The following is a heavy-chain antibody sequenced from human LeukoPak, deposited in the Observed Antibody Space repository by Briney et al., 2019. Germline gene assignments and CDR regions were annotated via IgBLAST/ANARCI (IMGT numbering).Heavy chain of an antibody. Sequence: ASVKASCKASGYTFTSYDINWVRQATGQGLEWMGWMNPNSGNTGYAQKFQGRVTMTRNTSISTAYMELSSLRSEDTAVYYCARNGVVIHSPFDYWGQGTLVTVSS. CDR1: GYTFTSYD. V-gene: IGHV1-8*01. CDR3: ARNGVVIHSPFDY. CDR2: MNPNSGNT. D-gene: IGHD3-3*01. J-gene: IGHJ4*02.